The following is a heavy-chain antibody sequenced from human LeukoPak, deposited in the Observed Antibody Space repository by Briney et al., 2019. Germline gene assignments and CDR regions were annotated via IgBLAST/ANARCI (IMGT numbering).Heavy chain of an antibody. CDR3: AREDEWEPKFDY. J-gene: IGHJ4*02. CDR2: IYHSGST. CDR1: GYSISTTYY. Sequence: SSETLSLTCTVSGYSISTTYYWGWIRQPPGKGLEWIGTIYHSGSTNYNPSLKSRVTMSVDTSKNQFSLKLSSVTAADTAVYYCAREDEWEPKFDYWGQGTLVTVSS. V-gene: IGHV4-38-2*02. D-gene: IGHD1-26*01.